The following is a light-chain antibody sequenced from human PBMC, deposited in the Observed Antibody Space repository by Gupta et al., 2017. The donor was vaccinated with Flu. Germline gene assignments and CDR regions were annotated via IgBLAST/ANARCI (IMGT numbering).Light chain of an antibody. CDR1: QNINNN. CDR3: QQNYDLPLT. Sequence: DVQICQSPSSLSPSVGDRVTITCRTSQNINNNINWYQQKPGIAPKLLIYGASSLKSGVPSRFSGSGSGTDFTLTISSLQPEDSAIYYCQQNYDLPLTFGGGTKVEI. J-gene: IGKJ4*01. V-gene: IGKV1-39*01. CDR2: GAS.